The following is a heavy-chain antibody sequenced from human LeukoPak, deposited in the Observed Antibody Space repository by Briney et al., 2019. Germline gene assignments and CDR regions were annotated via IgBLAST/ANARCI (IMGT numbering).Heavy chain of an antibody. Sequence: SETLSLTCTVSGGSISSYYWSWIRQPPGKGLEWIGYIYYSGSTNYNPSLKSRVTISVDTSKNQFSLKLSSVTAADTAVYYCARGAAMVHGRAVDIWGQGTMVTVSS. CDR2: IYYSGST. D-gene: IGHD5-18*01. CDR1: GGSISSYY. CDR3: ARGAAMVHGRAVDI. J-gene: IGHJ3*02. V-gene: IGHV4-59*01.